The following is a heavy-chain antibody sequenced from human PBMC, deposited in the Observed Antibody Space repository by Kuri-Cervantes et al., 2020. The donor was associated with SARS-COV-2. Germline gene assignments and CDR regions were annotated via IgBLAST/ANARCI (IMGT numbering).Heavy chain of an antibody. CDR3: ARELVVPAATGYYYYGMDV. Sequence: SETLSLTCTVSGGSISSYYWSWIRQPPGKGLEWIGYIYYSGSTNYNPSLKSRVTISVDTSKNQFSLKLSSVTAADTAVYYCARELVVPAATGYYYYGMDVWGQGTTVTVSS. V-gene: IGHV4-59*12. CDR2: IYYSGST. J-gene: IGHJ6*02. D-gene: IGHD2-2*01. CDR1: GGSISSYY.